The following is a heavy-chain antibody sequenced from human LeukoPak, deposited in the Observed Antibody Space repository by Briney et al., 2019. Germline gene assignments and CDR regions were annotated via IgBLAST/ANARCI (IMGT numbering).Heavy chain of an antibody. D-gene: IGHD6-6*01. CDR2: IYYRGST. CDR3: ARGGAYQYSSSPGVFDY. J-gene: IGHJ4*02. V-gene: IGHV4-59*01. Sequence: SETLSLTCAVSGGSISSYYWSWIRQPPGKGLECIGYIYYRGSTNYNPSLKSRVTISVDTSKNEFSLRLRSVTAANTAVYYCARGGAYQYSSSPGVFDYWGQGTLVTVSS. CDR1: GGSISSYY.